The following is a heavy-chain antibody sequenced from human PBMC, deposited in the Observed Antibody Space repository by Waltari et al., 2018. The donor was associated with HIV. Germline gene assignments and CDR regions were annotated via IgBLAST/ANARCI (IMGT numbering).Heavy chain of an antibody. CDR2: ISHRGST. CDR3: ARGDIVATGGFDF. Sequence: QVQLQESGPGLVKPSETLSLTCAVSSYSFSSAYSWGWIRQSPGKGLEWIGSISHRGSTYDHPSLKSRVTISVDTCKNQVSLKLSSVTAADTAVYYCARGDIVATGGFDFWGQGTLVTVSS. D-gene: IGHD5-12*01. CDR1: SYSFSSAYS. J-gene: IGHJ4*02. V-gene: IGHV4-38-2*01.